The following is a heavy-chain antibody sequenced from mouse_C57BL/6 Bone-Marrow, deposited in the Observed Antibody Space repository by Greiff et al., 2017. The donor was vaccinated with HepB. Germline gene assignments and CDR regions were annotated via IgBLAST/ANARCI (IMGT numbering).Heavy chain of an antibody. CDR2: ILPGSGST. Sequence: QVQLQQSGAELMKPGASVKLSCKATGYTFTGYWIEWVKQRPGHGLEWIGEILPGSGSTNYNEKFKGKATFTADTSSNTAYMQLSSLTTEDSAIYYCARREDSLFITTVVGVQAMDYWGQGTSVTVSS. V-gene: IGHV1-9*01. J-gene: IGHJ4*01. CDR1: GYTFTGYW. D-gene: IGHD1-1*01. CDR3: ARREDSLFITTVVGVQAMDY.